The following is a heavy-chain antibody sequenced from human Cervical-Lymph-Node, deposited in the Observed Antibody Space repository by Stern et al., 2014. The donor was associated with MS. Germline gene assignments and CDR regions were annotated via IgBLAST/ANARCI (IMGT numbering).Heavy chain of an antibody. Sequence: QITLKESGPALVKPTQTLTLTCTFSGFSLTTSAMSVSWIRQPPGKALEWLARIAWDGDKYYSTSLRTRLTISKDPSSNQVVLILTDMDPVDTATYYCARMTGRGDYYYYSGLDVWGQGTTVTVSS. V-gene: IGHV2-70*15. CDR1: GFSLTTSAMS. CDR3: ARMTGRGDYYYYSGLDV. J-gene: IGHJ6*02. CDR2: IAWDGDK. D-gene: IGHD3-10*01.